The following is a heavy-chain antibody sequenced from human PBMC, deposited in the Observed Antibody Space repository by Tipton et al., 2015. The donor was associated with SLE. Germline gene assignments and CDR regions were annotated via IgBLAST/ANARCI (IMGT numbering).Heavy chain of an antibody. V-gene: IGHV4-34*01. Sequence: LRLSCAVYGGSFSGYYWNWIRQSPGKGLEWIGEINHSGTTNYNPSLKSRVTISVDTSKNQFSLKLSSVTAADTAVYYCARESGKAMYYYYYYMDVWGKGTTVTISS. J-gene: IGHJ6*03. CDR2: INHSGTT. CDR1: GGSFSGYY. D-gene: IGHD4-23*01. CDR3: ARESGKAMYYYYYYMDV.